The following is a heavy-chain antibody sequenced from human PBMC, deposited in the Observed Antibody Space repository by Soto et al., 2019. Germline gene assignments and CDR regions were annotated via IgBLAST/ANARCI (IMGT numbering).Heavy chain of an antibody. Sequence: SVKVSCKASGGTFSSYAISWVRQAPGQGLEWMGGIIPIFGTANYAQKFQGRVTITADESTSTAYMELSSLRSEDTAVYYCAREMKMAPYYFDYWGQGTLVTVSS. CDR2: IIPIFGTA. J-gene: IGHJ4*02. CDR1: GGTFSSYA. V-gene: IGHV1-69*13. CDR3: AREMKMAPYYFDY.